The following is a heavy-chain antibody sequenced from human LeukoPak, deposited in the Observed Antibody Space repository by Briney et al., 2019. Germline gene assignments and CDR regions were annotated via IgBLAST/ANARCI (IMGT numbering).Heavy chain of an antibody. D-gene: IGHD6-19*01. CDR3: ARGLQWLVKYYFDY. V-gene: IGHV4-34*01. Sequence: PSETLSLTCAVYGGSFSGYYWSWIRQPPGKGLEWIGEINHSGSTNYNPSLKSRVTISVDTSKNQFSLKLSSVTAADTAAYYCARGLQWLVKYYFDYWGQGTLVTVSS. CDR2: INHSGST. CDR1: GGSFSGYY. J-gene: IGHJ4*02.